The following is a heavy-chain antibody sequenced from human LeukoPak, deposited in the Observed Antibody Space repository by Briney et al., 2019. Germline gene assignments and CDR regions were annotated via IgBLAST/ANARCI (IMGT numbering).Heavy chain of an antibody. CDR2: INADGSST. CDR1: GFPFSSHW. D-gene: IGHD3-10*01. J-gene: IGHJ4*02. CDR3: AKNVAFYYGSGSYYPLDF. V-gene: IGHV3-74*01. Sequence: GGSRRLSCAASGFPFSSHWMHWVRQAPGKGLVWVSRINADGSSTSYADSVKGRFTVSRDNAKNTLYLQMNSLGAEDTAVYYCAKNVAFYYGSGSYYPLDFWGQGTLVTVSS.